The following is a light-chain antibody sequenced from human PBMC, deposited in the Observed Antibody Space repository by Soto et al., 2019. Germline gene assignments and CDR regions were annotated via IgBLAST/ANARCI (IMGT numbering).Light chain of an antibody. Sequence: DIVMTQSPDSLAVSLGERATFNCKSSQSILDRSKNKYYLAWYQQKSGQPPKLLIYWASLREPGVPDRFTGSGSGTDFTLTISSRQAEDVAVYYCQQYFTSTWTFGQGTKVEI. CDR2: WAS. J-gene: IGKJ1*01. V-gene: IGKV4-1*01. CDR3: QQYFTSTWT. CDR1: QSILDRSKNKYY.